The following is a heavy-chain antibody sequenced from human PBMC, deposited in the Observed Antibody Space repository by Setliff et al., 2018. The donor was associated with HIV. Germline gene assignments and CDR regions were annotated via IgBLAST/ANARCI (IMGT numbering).Heavy chain of an antibody. J-gene: IGHJ4*02. D-gene: IGHD1-26*01. CDR1: GFTFISST. V-gene: IGHV3-21*01. CDR2: ISSSGSYI. Sequence: GESLKISCTVSGFTFISSTMNWVRQAPGKGLEWVASISSSGSYIHYADSLKGRFTISRDNAKNSQYLLMSDLRAEDTAVCYCAAVFTGEPGRSLDYWGQGTPVTVSS. CDR3: AAVFTGEPGRSLDY.